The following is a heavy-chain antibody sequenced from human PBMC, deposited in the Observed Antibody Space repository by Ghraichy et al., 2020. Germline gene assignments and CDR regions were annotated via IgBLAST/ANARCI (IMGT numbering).Heavy chain of an antibody. V-gene: IGHV3-13*01. CDR1: GFTFSSYD. CDR3: ARAAHYYDSSGYPLYYFDY. D-gene: IGHD3-22*01. J-gene: IGHJ4*02. CDR2: IGTAGDT. Sequence: GGSLRLSCAASGFTFSSYDMHWVRQATGKGLEWVSAIGTAGDTYYPGSVKGRFTISRENAKNSLYLQMNSLRAGDTAVYYCARAAHYYDSSGYPLYYFDYWGQGTLVTVSS.